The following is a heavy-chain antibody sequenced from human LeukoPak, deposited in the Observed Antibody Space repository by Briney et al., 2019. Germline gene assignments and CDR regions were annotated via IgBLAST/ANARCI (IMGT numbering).Heavy chain of an antibody. Sequence: ASVKVSCKASGYTFTGYYMHWVRQAPGQGLEWMGWINPNSGGTNYAQKFQGRVTMTRDTSISTAYMELSRLRSDDTAVYYCARTMVREMYYFDYWGQGTLVTVSS. D-gene: IGHD3-10*01. CDR2: INPNSGGT. CDR3: ARTMVREMYYFDY. J-gene: IGHJ4*02. CDR1: GYTFTGYY. V-gene: IGHV1-2*02.